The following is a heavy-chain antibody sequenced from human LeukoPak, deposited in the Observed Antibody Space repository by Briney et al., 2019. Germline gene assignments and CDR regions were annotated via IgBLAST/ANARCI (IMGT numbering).Heavy chain of an antibody. J-gene: IGHJ4*02. D-gene: IGHD3-9*01. CDR3: TREFSGDYDILTDYYEGNAFDY. Sequence: GRSPRLSCAASGFLFNKYGVHWVRQAPGKGLEWVALISYDGTIKFYADSVKGRFTISRDNSKNTLYLQMNSLRAEDTAVYYCTREFSGDYDILTDYYEGNAFDYWGQGTLVTVSS. CDR1: GFLFNKYG. CDR2: ISYDGTIK. V-gene: IGHV3-30*03.